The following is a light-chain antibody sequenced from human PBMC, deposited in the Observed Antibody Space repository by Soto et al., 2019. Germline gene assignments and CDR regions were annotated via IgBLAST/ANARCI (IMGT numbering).Light chain of an antibody. Sequence: DIVMTQAPESLAVSLCERATINCKSSQSLVYASINKNYLAWYQQKPRQPPKLLIYWASIRGSGVPDRFSGSGSGTDFTLTISSLQAEDVAVYYCQQYFDNSITFGQGTRLEIK. CDR1: QSLVYASINKNY. V-gene: IGKV4-1*01. J-gene: IGKJ5*01. CDR3: QQYFDNSIT. CDR2: WAS.